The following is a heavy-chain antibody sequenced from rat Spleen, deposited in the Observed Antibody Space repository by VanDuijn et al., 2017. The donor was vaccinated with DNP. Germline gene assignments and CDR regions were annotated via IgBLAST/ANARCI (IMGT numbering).Heavy chain of an antibody. CDR3: TRGGFDY. Sequence: QVQLRESGPGLVQPSETLSLTCTVSGFSLTSYSVSWVRQPPGKVLEWIAAISSGGSTYYNSALKSRLSISRDTSKSQVFLKMNSLQTEDTAIYYCTRGGFDYWGQGVMVTVSS. J-gene: IGHJ2*01. CDR2: ISSGGST. D-gene: IGHD4-3*01. V-gene: IGHV2-6*01. CDR1: GFSLTSYS.